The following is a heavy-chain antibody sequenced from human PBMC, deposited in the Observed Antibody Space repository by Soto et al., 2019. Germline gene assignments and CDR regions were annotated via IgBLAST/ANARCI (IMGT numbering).Heavy chain of an antibody. V-gene: IGHV1-69*13. J-gene: IGHJ4*02. CDR1: GGTFSSYA. Sequence: SVKVSCKASGGTFSSYAISWVRQAPGQGLEWMGGIIPIFGTANYAKKFQGRVTITADESTSTAYMELSRLRSEDTAVYYCARGHSQSRYYGSGSYYDYFDYWGQGTLVTVSS. CDR2: IIPIFGTA. D-gene: IGHD3-10*01. CDR3: ARGHSQSRYYGSGSYYDYFDY.